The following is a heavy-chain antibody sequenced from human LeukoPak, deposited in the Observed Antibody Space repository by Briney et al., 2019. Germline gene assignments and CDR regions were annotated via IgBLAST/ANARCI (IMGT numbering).Heavy chain of an antibody. D-gene: IGHD3-16*02. CDR1: GGSISSHY. V-gene: IGHV4-59*11. Sequence: PSETLSLTCTVSGGSISSHYWSWIRQPPGKGLEWIGYIYYSGSTNYNPSLKSRVTISVDTSKNQFSLKLSSVTAADTAVYYSAREGSYDYVWGSYRYRGYYFDYWGQGTLVTVSS. J-gene: IGHJ4*02. CDR2: IYYSGST. CDR3: AREGSYDYVWGSYRYRGYYFDY.